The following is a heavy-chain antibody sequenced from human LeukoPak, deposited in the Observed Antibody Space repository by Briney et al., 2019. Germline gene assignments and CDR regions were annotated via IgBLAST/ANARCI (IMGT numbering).Heavy chain of an antibody. Sequence: SVKVSCKASGGTFSSYAISWVRQVPGQGLEWMGGIIPIFGTANYAQKFQGRVTITTDESTSTAYMELSSLRSEDTAVYYCARDNYAGANWFDPWGQGTLVTVSS. CDR3: ARDNYAGANWFDP. D-gene: IGHD1-7*01. CDR2: IIPIFGTA. CDR1: GGTFSSYA. V-gene: IGHV1-69*05. J-gene: IGHJ5*02.